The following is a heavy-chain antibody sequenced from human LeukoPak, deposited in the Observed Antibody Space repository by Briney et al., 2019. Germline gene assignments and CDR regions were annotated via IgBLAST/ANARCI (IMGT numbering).Heavy chain of an antibody. CDR1: GFTFSSYS. CDR2: ISSTSIYI. Sequence: GGSLRLSCAASGFTFSSYSMNWVRQAPGKGLEWVSFISSTSIYIYNADSVKGRFTISRDNAKNSLYLQMNSLRAEDTAVYYCARDWQQWAFDIWGQGTMVTVSS. V-gene: IGHV3-21*01. J-gene: IGHJ3*02. D-gene: IGHD6-19*01. CDR3: ARDWQQWAFDI.